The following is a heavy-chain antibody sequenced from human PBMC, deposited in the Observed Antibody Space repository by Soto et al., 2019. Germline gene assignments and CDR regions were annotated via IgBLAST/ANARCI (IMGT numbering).Heavy chain of an antibody. CDR3: AREYCTSTSCYSYFDP. CDR2: INPGNSNT. Sequence: GASVKVSCKASGFTFTSYVIHWVRQAPGQGLEWLGWINPGNSNTKYSQKFQGRFTMTRDTSASTAYMELSSLRSEDTAVYYCAREYCTSTSCYSYFDPWGQGTLVTVSS. J-gene: IGHJ5*02. V-gene: IGHV1-3*01. CDR1: GFTFTSYV. D-gene: IGHD2-2*01.